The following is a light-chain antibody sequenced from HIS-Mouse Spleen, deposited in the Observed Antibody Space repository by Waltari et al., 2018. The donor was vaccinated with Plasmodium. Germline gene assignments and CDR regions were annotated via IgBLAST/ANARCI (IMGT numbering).Light chain of an antibody. CDR3: QQYYSTPYT. Sequence: DIVMTQSPDSLAVSLGARAPITCTSSQSVLYSSNNKNYLAWYQQKPGQPPKLLIYWASTRESGVPDRFSGSGSGTDFTLTISSLQAEDVAVYYCQQYYSTPYTFGQGTKLEIK. V-gene: IGKV4-1*01. CDR1: QSVLYSSNNKNY. CDR2: WAS. J-gene: IGKJ2*01.